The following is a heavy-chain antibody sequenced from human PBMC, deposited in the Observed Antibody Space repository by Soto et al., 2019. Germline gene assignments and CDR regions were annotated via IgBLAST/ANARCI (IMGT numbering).Heavy chain of an antibody. D-gene: IGHD3-22*01. CDR2: ISAYNGNT. CDR1: GYTFTSYG. CDR3: ARGFSNYDSSGYYLALFDY. V-gene: IGHV1-18*01. J-gene: IGHJ4*02. Sequence: ASVKVSCKASGYTFTSYGISWVRQAPGQGLEWMGWISAYNGNTNYAQKLQGRVTMTTDTSTSTAYMELRSLRSEDTAVYYCARGFSNYDSSGYYLALFDYWGQGTLVTVSS.